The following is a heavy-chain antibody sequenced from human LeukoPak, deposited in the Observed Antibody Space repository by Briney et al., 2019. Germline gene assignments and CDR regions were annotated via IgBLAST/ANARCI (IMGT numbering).Heavy chain of an antibody. D-gene: IGHD3-3*01. Sequence: PGGSLKLSCAASGFTFNNHPMHWVRQAPGKGLEYVSAISSDGGSPYYADSVKGRFTISRDNAKNSLYLQMNSLRAEDTAVYYCARTDFWSGYPSAPFDYWGQGTLVTVSS. CDR3: ARTDFWSGYPSAPFDY. V-gene: IGHV3-64*02. CDR1: GFTFNNHP. CDR2: ISSDGGSP. J-gene: IGHJ4*02.